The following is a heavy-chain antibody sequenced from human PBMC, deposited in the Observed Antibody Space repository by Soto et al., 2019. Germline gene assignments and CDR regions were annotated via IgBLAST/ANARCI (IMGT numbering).Heavy chain of an antibody. CDR2: IYYSGST. Sequence: QVQLQESGPGLVKPSQTLSLTCTVSGASIGSGDYYWSWIRQDPGKGLEWIGYIYYSGSTYYNPSLRSRVTISIDTSKNHFALGQSSVTAAYTAVYYCARTRTPGECDYWGQGTLVTVS. D-gene: IGHD3-3*01. CDR3: ARTRTPGECDY. J-gene: IGHJ4*02. CDR1: GASIGSGDYY. V-gene: IGHV4-31*03.